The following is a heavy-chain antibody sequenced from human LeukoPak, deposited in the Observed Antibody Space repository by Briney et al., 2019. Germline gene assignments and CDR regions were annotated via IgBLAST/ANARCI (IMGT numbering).Heavy chain of an antibody. V-gene: IGHV3-11*03. CDR3: ASTLYCSGGSCPYYYYGMDV. CDR2: ISISTSYT. CDR1: GFAFSDYY. Sequence: GGSLRLSCAASGFAFSDYYMSWIRQAPGKGLEWVSYISISTSYTNYADSVKGRFTISRDNAKNSLYLQMNSLRAEDTAVYYRASTLYCSGGSCPYYYYGMDVWGQGTTVTVSS. J-gene: IGHJ6*02. D-gene: IGHD2-15*01.